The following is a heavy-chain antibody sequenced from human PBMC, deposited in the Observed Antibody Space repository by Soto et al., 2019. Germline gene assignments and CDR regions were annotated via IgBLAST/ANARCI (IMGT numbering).Heavy chain of an antibody. D-gene: IGHD3-3*01. J-gene: IGHJ4*02. CDR2: IYYSGST. V-gene: IGHV4-59*01. CDR1: GGSISSYY. CDR3: AREYTIFGGVRGTIFDY. Sequence: QVQLQESGPGLVKPSETLSLTCTVSGGSISSYYWSWIRQPPGKGLEWIGYIYYSGSTNYNPPLKSRVTISVDTAKNQFSLELGSVTVADTAVYYCAREYTIFGGVRGTIFDYWGQGTLVTVSS.